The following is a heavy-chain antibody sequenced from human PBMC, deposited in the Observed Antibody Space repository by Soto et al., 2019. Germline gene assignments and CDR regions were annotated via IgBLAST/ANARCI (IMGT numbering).Heavy chain of an antibody. CDR3: ARVGAYCGGDCYSRDYYYGMDV. CDR2: IYYSGST. J-gene: IGHJ6*02. D-gene: IGHD2-21*02. CDR1: GGSISSYY. Sequence: QVQLQESGPGLVKPSETLSLTCTVSGGSISSYYWSWIRQPPGKGLEWIGYIYYSGSTNYNPSLKSRVTISVDTSKNQFSLKLSSGTAADTAVYYCARVGAYCGGDCYSRDYYYGMDVWGQGTTVTVSS. V-gene: IGHV4-59*01.